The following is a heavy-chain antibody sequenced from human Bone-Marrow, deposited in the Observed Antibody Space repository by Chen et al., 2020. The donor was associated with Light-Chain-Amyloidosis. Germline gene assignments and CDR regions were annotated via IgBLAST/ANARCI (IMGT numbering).Heavy chain of an antibody. J-gene: IGHJ4*02. CDR1: GYTFPNYW. Sequence: EVQLEQSGPEVKKPGESLKISCKGSGYTFPNYWIGWVRQMPGKGLEWMGVIYPDDSDARYSPSFEGQVTISADKSITTACLQWRSLKASDTAMYYCARQRDGYNFDYWGQGTLVTVSS. CDR2: IYPDDSDA. CDR3: ARQRDGYNFDY. V-gene: IGHV5-51*01. D-gene: IGHD5-12*01.